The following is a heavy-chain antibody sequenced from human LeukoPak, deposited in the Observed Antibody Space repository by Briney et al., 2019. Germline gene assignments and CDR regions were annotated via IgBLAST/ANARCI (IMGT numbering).Heavy chain of an antibody. CDR3: ARVAAEVVGVPGAIGFGWLRRDYYYMDV. J-gene: IGHJ6*03. CDR1: GYTFTGYY. V-gene: IGHV1-2*02. D-gene: IGHD2-2*02. Sequence: APVKVSCKASGYTFTGYYMHWVRQAPGQGLEWMGWINPNSGGTNYAQKFQGRVTMTRDVSTSTVYMELSSLRSEDTAVYYCARVAAEVVGVPGAIGFGWLRRDYYYMDVWGKGTTVTVSS. CDR2: INPNSGGT.